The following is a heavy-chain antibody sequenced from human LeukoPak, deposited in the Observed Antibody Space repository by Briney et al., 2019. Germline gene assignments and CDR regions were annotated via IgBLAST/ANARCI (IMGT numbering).Heavy chain of an antibody. CDR1: GGSISSYY. J-gene: IGHJ5*02. V-gene: IGHV4-59*01. CDR3: ARALDYSDNWFDP. Sequence: SETLSLTCTVSGGSISSYYWSWIRQPPGKGLEWIGNIYYSGSTNYNPSLKSRVTISVDTSKNQFSLKLSSVAAADTAVYYCARALDYSDNWFDPWGQGTLVTVSS. D-gene: IGHD4-11*01. CDR2: IYYSGST.